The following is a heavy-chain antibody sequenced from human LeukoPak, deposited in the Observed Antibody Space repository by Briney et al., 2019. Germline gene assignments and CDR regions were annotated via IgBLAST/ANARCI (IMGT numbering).Heavy chain of an antibody. Sequence: ASVKVSCKASGYTFTGYYMHWVRQAPGQGLEWMGWINPNSGGTNYAQKFQGRVTMTRDTSISTAYMEMSRLRSDDTAVYYCARGSATETYYYYGMDVWGQGTTVTVSS. CDR2: INPNSGGT. D-gene: IGHD1-14*01. CDR3: ARGSATETYYYYGMDV. CDR1: GYTFTGYY. V-gene: IGHV1-2*02. J-gene: IGHJ6*02.